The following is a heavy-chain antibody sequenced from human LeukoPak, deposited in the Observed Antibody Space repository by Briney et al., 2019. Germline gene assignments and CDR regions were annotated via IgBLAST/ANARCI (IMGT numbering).Heavy chain of an antibody. CDR1: GFTFSSYA. V-gene: IGHV3-23*01. CDR3: AKDGDILTGYYLGNFDY. D-gene: IGHD3-9*01. CDR2: ISGSGGST. J-gene: IGHJ4*02. Sequence: GGSLRLSCAASGFTFSSYAMSWVRQAPGKGLEWVSAISGSGGSTYYADSVKGRFTISRDNSKNTLYLQMNSLRAEDTAVYYCAKDGDILTGYYLGNFDYWGQGTLVTVSS.